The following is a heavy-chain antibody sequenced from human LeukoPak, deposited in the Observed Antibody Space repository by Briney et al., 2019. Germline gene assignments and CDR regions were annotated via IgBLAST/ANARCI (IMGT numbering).Heavy chain of an antibody. D-gene: IGHD6-6*01. V-gene: IGHV4-31*03. CDR2: IYYSGST. CDR1: GGSISSGGYY. Sequence: SQTLSLTCTVSGGSISSGGYYWSWIRQHPGKGLEWIGYIYYSGSTYYNPSLKSRVTISVDTSKNQFSLKLSSVTAADTAVYYCARGYSSSFGWFDPWGQGTLVTVSS. CDR3: ARGYSSSFGWFDP. J-gene: IGHJ5*02.